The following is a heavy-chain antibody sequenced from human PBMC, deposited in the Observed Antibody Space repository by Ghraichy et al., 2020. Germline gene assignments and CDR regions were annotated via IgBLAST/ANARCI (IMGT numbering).Heavy chain of an antibody. V-gene: IGHV4-59*01. D-gene: IGHD6-19*01. CDR3: ARGVEGWVSDAFEI. J-gene: IGHJ3*02. CDR2: IYYGGST. CDR1: GGSISSYY. Sequence: SETLSLTCTVSGGSISSYYWSWIRQAPGKGLEWIGYIYYGGSTNYNPSLKSRATISLDTSKNQFSLKLTSVTAADTAVYYCARGVEGWVSDAFEIWGQGTMVTVSS.